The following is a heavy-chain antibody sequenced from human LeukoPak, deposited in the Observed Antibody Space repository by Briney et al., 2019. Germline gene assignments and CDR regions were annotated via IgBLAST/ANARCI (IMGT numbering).Heavy chain of an antibody. CDR2: FYYSGST. CDR1: DGSISSSSYY. J-gene: IGHJ4*02. Sequence: SETLSLTCTVSDGSISSSSYYWGWIRQPPGKGLEWIGSFYYSGSTYYNPSLKSRVTISVDTSKNQFSLKLSSVTAADTAVYYCTRRGSLGTSGYDYWGQGTLVTVSS. V-gene: IGHV4-39*01. CDR3: TRRGSLGTSGYDY. D-gene: IGHD1-7*01.